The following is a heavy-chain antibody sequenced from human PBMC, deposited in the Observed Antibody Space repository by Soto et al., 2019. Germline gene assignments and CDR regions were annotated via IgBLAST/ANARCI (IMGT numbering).Heavy chain of an antibody. CDR2: INHSGST. Sequence: TLETLSLTCAVYWGAFRGFYWSRIRPPPGKGLEWIGEINHSGSTNYNPSLKSRVTISVDTSKNQFSLKLSSVTAADTAVYYCARGIGGAYYYYYGMDVWGQGTTVTVSS. J-gene: IGHJ6*02. CDR3: ARGIGGAYYYYYGMDV. CDR1: WGAFRGFY. D-gene: IGHD1-26*01. V-gene: IGHV4-34*01.